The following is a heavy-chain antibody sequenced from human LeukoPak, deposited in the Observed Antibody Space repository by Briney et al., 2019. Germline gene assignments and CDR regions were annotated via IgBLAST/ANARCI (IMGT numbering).Heavy chain of an antibody. CDR1: GGTFSSYA. CDR3: ARDSGRYSGYFDY. CDR2: IIPILGIA. Sequence: SVKVSCKASGGTFSSYAISWVRQAPGQGLEWMGRIIPILGIANYAQKFQGRVTITADKSTSTAYMELSSLRSEDTAVYYCARDSGRYSGYFDYWGQGTLATVSS. D-gene: IGHD5-12*01. V-gene: IGHV1-69*04. J-gene: IGHJ4*02.